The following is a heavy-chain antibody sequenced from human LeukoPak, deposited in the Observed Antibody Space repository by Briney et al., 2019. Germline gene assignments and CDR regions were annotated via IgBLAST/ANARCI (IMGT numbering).Heavy chain of an antibody. Sequence: GGSLRLSCAASGFTVSYNYMSWVRQAPGKGLEWVSVIYSGGSTYYADSVKGRFTISRDNSKNTLYFQMNTLRAEDTAVYYCASTPPRYLGYFDYWGQGTLVTVSS. D-gene: IGHD3-9*01. J-gene: IGHJ4*02. CDR1: GFTVSYNY. V-gene: IGHV3-53*01. CDR3: ASTPPRYLGYFDY. CDR2: IYSGGST.